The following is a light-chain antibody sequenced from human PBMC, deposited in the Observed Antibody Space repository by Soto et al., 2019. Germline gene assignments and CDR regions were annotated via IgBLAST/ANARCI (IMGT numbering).Light chain of an antibody. CDR3: QQDGSSPRT. J-gene: IGKJ1*01. CDR2: GAS. CDR1: QSVTSSY. Sequence: EIVLTQSPGTLSLSPGEGATLSCRASQSVTSSYLAWYQQKPGQAPRLLIYGASSRAIDIPHRFSGSGSGTDFTLTINRLEPEDFAVYYCQQDGSSPRTFGQGTKVEIK. V-gene: IGKV3-20*01.